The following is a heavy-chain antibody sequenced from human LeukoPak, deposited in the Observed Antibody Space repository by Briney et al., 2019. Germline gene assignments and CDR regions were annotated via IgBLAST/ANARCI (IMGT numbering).Heavy chain of an antibody. J-gene: IGHJ6*03. CDR1: GDSVNSGAYY. D-gene: IGHD6-13*01. Sequence: SETLSLTCTVSGDSVNSGAYYWSWLRQPAGKEPEWIGRIYPLETTNYNPSLKSRVAISVDTSKNQFSLKLSSVTAADTAVYYCARTTEAHSWQTRYYSYYMDVWGKGTTVTVSS. CDR2: IYPLETT. CDR3: ARTTEAHSWQTRYYSYYMDV. V-gene: IGHV4-61*10.